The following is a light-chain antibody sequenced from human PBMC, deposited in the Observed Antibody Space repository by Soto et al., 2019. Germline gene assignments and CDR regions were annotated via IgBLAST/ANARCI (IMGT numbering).Light chain of an antibody. CDR2: DVS. Sequence: QSALTQPRSVSGSPGQSVTISCTGTSSDVGGYNFVSWYQQHPGKVPKLMIYDVSQRPSGVPDRFSGSKSGNTASLTISGLQAEDEADYYCSSYTSSSTLYVFGTGTKLTVL. CDR1: SSDVGGYNF. V-gene: IGLV2-11*01. J-gene: IGLJ1*01. CDR3: SSYTSSSTLYV.